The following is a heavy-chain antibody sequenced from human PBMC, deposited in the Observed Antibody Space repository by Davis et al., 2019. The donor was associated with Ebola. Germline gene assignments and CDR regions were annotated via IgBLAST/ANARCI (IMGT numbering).Heavy chain of an antibody. CDR2: IYYSGST. CDR3: ARDANGPPLDP. D-gene: IGHD2-8*01. V-gene: IGHV4-59*01. CDR1: GGSISSYY. Sequence: PSETLSLPCTVPGGSISSYYWSWIRQPPGKGLEWTGYIYYSGSTNYNPSLKSRVTISVDTSKNQFSLKLSSVTAADTAVYYCARDANGPPLDPWGQGTLVTVSS. J-gene: IGHJ5*02.